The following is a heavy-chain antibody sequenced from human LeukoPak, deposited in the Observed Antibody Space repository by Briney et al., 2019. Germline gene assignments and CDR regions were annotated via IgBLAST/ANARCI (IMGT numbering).Heavy chain of an antibody. CDR1: GGTFSSYA. D-gene: IGHD3-10*01. CDR3: ARGRVRNYGMDV. CDR2: MNPNSGNT. J-gene: IGHJ6*02. Sequence: GASVKVSCKASGGTFSSYAISWVRQATGQGLEWMGWMNPNSGNTGYVQKFQGRVTMTRDTSISTAYMELSSLRSDDTAVYYCARGRVRNYGMDVWGQGTTVTVSS. V-gene: IGHV1-8*02.